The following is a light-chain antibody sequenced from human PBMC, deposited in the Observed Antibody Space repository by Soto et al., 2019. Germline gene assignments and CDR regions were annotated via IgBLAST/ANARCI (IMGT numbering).Light chain of an antibody. CDR2: GAS. CDR1: QSVNSN. Sequence: ETVMTQSPATLSVSPGERATLSCWASQSVNSNLAWYQQKLGQAPRVLIYGASTRATGIPARFSGSGSETEFVLTISNLQSEDSATYYCQHYNTWPWTFGQGTKVDIK. V-gene: IGKV3-15*01. CDR3: QHYNTWPWT. J-gene: IGKJ1*01.